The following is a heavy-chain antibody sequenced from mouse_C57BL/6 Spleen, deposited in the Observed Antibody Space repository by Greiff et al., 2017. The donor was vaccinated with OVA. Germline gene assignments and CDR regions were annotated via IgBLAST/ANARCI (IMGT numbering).Heavy chain of an antibody. CDR3: ARSGTGWAGDY. CDR1: GYAFSSSW. J-gene: IGHJ2*01. D-gene: IGHD2-14*01. Sequence: VQLQQSGPELVKPGASVKISCKASGYAFSSSWMNWVKQRPGKGLEWIGRIYPGDGDTNYNGKFKGKATLTADKSSSTAYMQLSSLTSEDSAVYFCARSGTGWAGDYWGQGTTLTVSS. V-gene: IGHV1-82*01. CDR2: IYPGDGDT.